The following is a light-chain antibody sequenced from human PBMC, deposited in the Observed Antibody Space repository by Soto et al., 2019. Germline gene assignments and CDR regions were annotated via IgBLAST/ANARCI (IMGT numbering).Light chain of an antibody. CDR3: SSYTSSSTVA. CDR1: SHDVGGYNY. CDR2: DVS. V-gene: IGLV2-14*01. J-gene: IGLJ2*01. Sequence: QSVLTQPASVSGSPGQSIAISCTGTSHDVGGYNYVSWYQQHPGKAPKLMIYDVSARPSGVSNRFSGSKSDNTASLTISGLQAEDEADYYCSSYTSSSTVAFGGGTKLTVL.